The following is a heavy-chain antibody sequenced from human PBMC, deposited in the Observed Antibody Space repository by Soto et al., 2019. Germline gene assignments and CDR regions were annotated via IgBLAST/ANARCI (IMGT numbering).Heavy chain of an antibody. Sequence: PSQTLSLTCVVSGGSFSTYHYNWILQSPGKGLEWIGEINHSGNNNYSPSLKSRVTMSLDTSKNQFSLKLTSVTAADTAVYYCARGGSNDWQVAFDIWGQGTMVTVSS. V-gene: IGHV4-34*01. J-gene: IGHJ3*02. CDR2: INHSGNN. CDR3: ARGGSNDWQVAFDI. D-gene: IGHD3-9*01. CDR1: GGSFSTYH.